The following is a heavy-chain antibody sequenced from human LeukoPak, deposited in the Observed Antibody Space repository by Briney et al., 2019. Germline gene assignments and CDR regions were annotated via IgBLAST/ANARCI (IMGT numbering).Heavy chain of an antibody. CDR1: GYTFTGYY. CDR2: VNPNSGGT. CDR3: ARERKMSNWFDP. Sequence: GASVKVSCKASGYTFTGYYMHWVRQAPGQGLEWMGWVNPNSGGTNYAQKFQGRVTMTRDTSISTAYMELSRLRSDDTAVYYCARERKMSNWFDPWGQGTLVTVSS. J-gene: IGHJ5*02. V-gene: IGHV1-2*02.